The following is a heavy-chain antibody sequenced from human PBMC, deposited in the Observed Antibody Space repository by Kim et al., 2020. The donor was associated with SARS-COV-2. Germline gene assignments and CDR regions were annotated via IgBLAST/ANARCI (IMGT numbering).Heavy chain of an antibody. Sequence: VKGRFTVSRDNARNSLYLQMNSLRAEDTAIYYCARKNYMANYQYYYYGMDVWGPGTTVTVSS. D-gene: IGHD1-7*01. V-gene: IGHV3-48*03. J-gene: IGHJ6*02. CDR3: ARKNYMANYQYYYYGMDV.